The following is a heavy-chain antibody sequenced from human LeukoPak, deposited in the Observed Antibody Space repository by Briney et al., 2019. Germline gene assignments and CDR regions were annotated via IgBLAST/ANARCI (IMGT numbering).Heavy chain of an antibody. Sequence: PSETLSLTCTVSGGSISSYYWSWIRQPPGKGLEWLGYIYYSGSTNYNPSLKSRVTISVDTSKNQFSLKLSSVTAADTAVYYCAGGDMITFGGSIARWGQGTLVTVSS. D-gene: IGHD3-16*01. CDR2: IYYSGST. V-gene: IGHV4-59*01. CDR3: AGGDMITFGGSIAR. CDR1: GGSISSYY. J-gene: IGHJ4*02.